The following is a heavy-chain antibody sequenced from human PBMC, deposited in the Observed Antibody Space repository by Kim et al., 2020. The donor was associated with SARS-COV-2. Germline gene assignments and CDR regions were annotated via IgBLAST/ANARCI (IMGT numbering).Heavy chain of an antibody. CDR3: ARESMRGYYDSSGYSSGDAFDI. CDR2: ISSSSSYI. D-gene: IGHD3-22*01. CDR1: GFTFSSYS. V-gene: IGHV3-21*01. J-gene: IGHJ3*02. Sequence: GGSLRLSCAASGFTFSSYSMNWVRQAPGKGLEWVSSISSSSSYIYYADSVKGRFTISRDNAKNSLYLQMNSLRAEDTAVYYCARESMRGYYDSSGYSSGDAFDIWGQGTMVTVSS.